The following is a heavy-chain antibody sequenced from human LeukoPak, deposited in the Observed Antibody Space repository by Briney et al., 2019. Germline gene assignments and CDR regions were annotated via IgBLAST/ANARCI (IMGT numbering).Heavy chain of an antibody. CDR1: GYTFTGYY. Sequence: ASVKVSCKASGYTFTGYYMHWVRQAPGQGLEWMGWINPNSGGTNYAQKFQGRVTMTRDTSISTAYMELSRLRSDDTAVYYCASITGNWDYYYMDVWGKGTTVTVSS. V-gene: IGHV1-2*02. J-gene: IGHJ6*03. CDR3: ASITGNWDYYYMDV. D-gene: IGHD1-20*01. CDR2: INPNSGGT.